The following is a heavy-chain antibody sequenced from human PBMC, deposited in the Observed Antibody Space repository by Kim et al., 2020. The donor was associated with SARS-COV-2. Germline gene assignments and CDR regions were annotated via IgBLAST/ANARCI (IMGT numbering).Heavy chain of an antibody. J-gene: IGHJ4*02. D-gene: IGHD1-26*01. CDR1: GFTFSDYS. Sequence: GGSLRLSCAASGFTFSDYSMNWVRQAPGKGLEWVSYISDTSTTIYYADSVKGRFTSSRDNAKNSLYLQMNSLRDEDTAIYYCARDTPVGATDFDYWGQGTLVTVSS. CDR2: ISDTSTTI. CDR3: ARDTPVGATDFDY. V-gene: IGHV3-48*02.